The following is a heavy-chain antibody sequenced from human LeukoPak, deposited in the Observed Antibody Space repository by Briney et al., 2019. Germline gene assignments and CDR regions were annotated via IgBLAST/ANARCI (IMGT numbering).Heavy chain of an antibody. CDR1: GFTFSSYG. CDR2: IWYDGSNK. CDR3: ARDNWNSYYYGMDV. Sequence: GGSLRLSCAASGFTFSSYGMHWVRQAPGKGLEWVAVIWYDGSNKYYADSVKGLFTISRDNSKNTLYLQMNSLRAEDTAVYYCARDNWNSYYYGMDVWGQGTTVTVSS. J-gene: IGHJ6*02. V-gene: IGHV3-33*01. D-gene: IGHD1-7*01.